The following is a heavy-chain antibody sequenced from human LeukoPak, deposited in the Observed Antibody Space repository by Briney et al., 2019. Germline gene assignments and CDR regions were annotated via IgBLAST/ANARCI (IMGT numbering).Heavy chain of an antibody. Sequence: KPSGTLSLTCAVSGVSIISTNWWTWVRQPPGRGLEWIGEIYHSGTANYKSSLKSRVTLSLDYSKNQFSLRLSSVTAADTAVYYCARVPTIFGVGGVDPWGQGTLVTVSS. CDR3: ARVPTIFGVGGVDP. CDR1: GVSIISTNW. CDR2: IYHSGTA. D-gene: IGHD3-3*01. V-gene: IGHV4-4*02. J-gene: IGHJ5*02.